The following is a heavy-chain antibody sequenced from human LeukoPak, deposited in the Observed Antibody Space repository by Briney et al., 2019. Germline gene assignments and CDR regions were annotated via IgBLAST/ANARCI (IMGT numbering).Heavy chain of an antibody. J-gene: IGHJ5*02. CDR3: ARGRSISYYYGSGSYYNGNWFDP. Sequence: SQTLSLTCAVSGGSISSGGYSWSWIRQPPGKGREWIGYIYHSGSTYYNPSLKSRVTISVDRSKNQFSLKLSSVTAADTAVYYCARGRSISYYYGSGSYYNGNWFDPWGQGTLVTVSS. CDR2: IYHSGST. CDR1: GGSISSGGYS. V-gene: IGHV4-30-2*01. D-gene: IGHD3-10*01.